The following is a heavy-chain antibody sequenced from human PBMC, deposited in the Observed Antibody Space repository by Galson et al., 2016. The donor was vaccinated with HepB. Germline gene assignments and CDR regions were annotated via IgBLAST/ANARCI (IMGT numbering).Heavy chain of an antibody. CDR3: AKDPSTVWYKYYHGMYV. J-gene: IGHJ6*02. CDR2: IWYDGSNK. V-gene: IGHV3-33*06. D-gene: IGHD1-14*01. Sequence: SLRLSCAASGFTFSSYAMHWVRQAPGKGLEWVAVIWYDGSNKYYADSVKGRFTVSRENSKNTLYLRMSSLRDEDTAIYYCAKDPSTVWYKYYHGMYVWVQGTTVSVS. CDR1: GFTFSSYA.